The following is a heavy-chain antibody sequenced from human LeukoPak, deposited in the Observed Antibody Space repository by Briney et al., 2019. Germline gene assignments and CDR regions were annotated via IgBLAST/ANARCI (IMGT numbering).Heavy chain of an antibody. V-gene: IGHV3-53*05. CDR1: GFTVSSNY. D-gene: IGHD2-8*01. J-gene: IGHJ4*02. CDR3: ASRMRRLGRLY. Sequence: GGSLRLSCAASGFTVSSNYMSWVRQAPGKGLEWVSVIYSGGSTYYADSVKGRFTISRDNSKNTLYLQMNGLRAEDTAVYYCASRMRRLGRLYWGQGTLVTVSS. CDR2: IYSGGST.